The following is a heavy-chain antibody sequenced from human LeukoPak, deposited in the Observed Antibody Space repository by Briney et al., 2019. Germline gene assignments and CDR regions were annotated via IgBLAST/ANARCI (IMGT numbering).Heavy chain of an antibody. D-gene: IGHD4-17*01. CDR2: INAGNGNT. J-gene: IGHJ5*02. Sequence: ASVKVSCKASGYTFTSYAMHWVRQAPGQRLKWMGWINAGNGNTKYSQKFQGRVTITRDTSASTAYMELSSLRSEDTAVYYCARDLTALDYGDYYNWFDPWGQGTLVTVSS. CDR3: ARDLTALDYGDYYNWFDP. V-gene: IGHV1-3*01. CDR1: GYTFTSYA.